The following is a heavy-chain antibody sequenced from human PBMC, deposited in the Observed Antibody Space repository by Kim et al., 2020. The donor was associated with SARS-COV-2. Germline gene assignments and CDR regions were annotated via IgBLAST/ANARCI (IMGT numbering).Heavy chain of an antibody. CDR1: GFTFFGHG. D-gene: IGHD1-26*01. CDR2: INGSDGKT. Sequence: GGSLRLSCTTSGFTFFGHGMSWVRQAPGKGLEWVSCINGSDGKTYYVDSVKGRFTISRDDSRNTLYLQMSALRADDTAAYYCPRGGRGWSWGYGGQGTL. V-gene: IGHV3-23*01. J-gene: IGHJ4*02. CDR3: PRGGRGWSWGY.